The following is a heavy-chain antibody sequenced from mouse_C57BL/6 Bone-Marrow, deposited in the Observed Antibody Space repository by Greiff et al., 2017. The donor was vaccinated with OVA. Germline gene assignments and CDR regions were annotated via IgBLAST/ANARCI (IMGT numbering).Heavy chain of an antibody. V-gene: IGHV2-3*01. CDR1: GFSLTSYG. CDR2: IWGAGST. CDR3: AKGFTWFAY. Sequence: VHLVESGPGLVAPSQRLSITCTVSGFSLTSYGVSWVRQPPGKGLEWLGVIWGAGSTTYHSALISRLRISKNNSKRQVFLKLNSLQADDTATYCCAKGFTWFAYWGQGTLVTVSA. J-gene: IGHJ3*01.